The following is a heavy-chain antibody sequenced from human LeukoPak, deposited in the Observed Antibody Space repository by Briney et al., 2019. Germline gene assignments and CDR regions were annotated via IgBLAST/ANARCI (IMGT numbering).Heavy chain of an antibody. CDR1: GFTFSSYG. CDR2: IWYDGSNK. V-gene: IGHV3-33*06. D-gene: IGHD6-19*01. CDR3: AKGAVAGTFLCDY. Sequence: GRSLRLSCAASGFTFSSYGMHWVRQAPGKGLEWLAAIWYDGSNKYYADSVKGRFTISRDNSKNTLYLQMNSLSAEDTAVYYCAKGAVAGTFLCDYWGQGPLVTVSS. J-gene: IGHJ4*02.